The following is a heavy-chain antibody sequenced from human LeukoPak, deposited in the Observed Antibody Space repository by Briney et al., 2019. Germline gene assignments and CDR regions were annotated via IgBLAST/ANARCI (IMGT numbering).Heavy chain of an antibody. V-gene: IGHV3-23*01. CDR1: GFTFSSYA. J-gene: IGHJ6*02. CDR2: ISGSGGST. Sequence: GGSLRLSCAASGFTFSSYAMSWVRQAPGKGLEWVSAISGSGGSTYYADSVKGRFTISRDNSKNTLYLQMNSLRAEDTAVYYCAKDVCSSTSYYLTGMDVWGQGTTVTVSS. D-gene: IGHD2-2*01. CDR3: AKDVCSSTSYYLTGMDV.